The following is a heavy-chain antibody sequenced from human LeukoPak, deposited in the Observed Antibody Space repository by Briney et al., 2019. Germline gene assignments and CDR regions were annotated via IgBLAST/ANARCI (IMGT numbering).Heavy chain of an antibody. V-gene: IGHV4-59*01. CDR3: ARGTSSGWYGFDF. CDR2: IYYRGST. Sequence: SETLSLTCTVGGVSISSYYWSWIRQPPGKGGEWIGYIYYRGSTIYNPSLKSRVTISVDTSWNQFSLKVTSVTAADAAVYYCARGTSSGWYGFDFWGQGTLVTVSS. CDR1: GVSISSYY. J-gene: IGHJ4*02. D-gene: IGHD6-19*01.